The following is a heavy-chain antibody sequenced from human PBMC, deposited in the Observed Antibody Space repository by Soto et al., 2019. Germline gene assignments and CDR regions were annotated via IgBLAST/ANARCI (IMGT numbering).Heavy chain of an antibody. J-gene: IGHJ4*02. Sequence: LSETLSLTCTVSGGSISSYYWSWIRQPAGKGLEWIGRIYTSGSTNYNPSLKSRVTMSVDTSKNQFSLKLSSVTAADTAVYYCAREAWIVGATKFDYWGQGTLVTVSS. CDR3: AREAWIVGATKFDY. V-gene: IGHV4-4*07. CDR2: IYTSGST. CDR1: GGSISSYY. D-gene: IGHD1-26*01.